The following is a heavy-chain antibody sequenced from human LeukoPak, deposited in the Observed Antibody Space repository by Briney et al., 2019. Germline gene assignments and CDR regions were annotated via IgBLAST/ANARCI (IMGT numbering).Heavy chain of an antibody. J-gene: IGHJ4*02. D-gene: IGHD6-19*01. CDR3: ARGSGWYGIGDD. V-gene: IGHV4-34*01. CDR2: INHSGST. Sequence: PSETLSLTCAVYGGSFSGYYWSWIRQPPGKGLEWIGEINHSGSTNYNPSLKSRVTISVDTSKNQFSLKLSSVTAADTAVYYCARGSGWYGIGDDWGQGTLVTVSS. CDR1: GGSFSGYY.